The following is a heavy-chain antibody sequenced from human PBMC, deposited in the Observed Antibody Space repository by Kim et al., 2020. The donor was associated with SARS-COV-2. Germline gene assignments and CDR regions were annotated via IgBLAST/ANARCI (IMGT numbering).Heavy chain of an antibody. V-gene: IGHV1-69*13. CDR3: AIYSSGGIFYFDY. J-gene: IGHJ4*02. CDR2: ISPNFGTA. CDR1: GCTFSSYA. D-gene: IGHD6-19*01. Sequence: SVKVSCKASGCTFSSYAISWVRQAPGQGLEWMGGISPNFGTANYAQKFQGRVTITADESTSTAYMELSSLRSEDTAVYYCAIYSSGGIFYFDYWGQGTLVTVSS.